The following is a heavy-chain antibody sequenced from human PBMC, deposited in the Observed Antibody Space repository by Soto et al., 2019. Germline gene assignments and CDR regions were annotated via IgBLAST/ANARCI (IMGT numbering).Heavy chain of an antibody. CDR3: ARTLLTVGGMDV. Sequence: QVQLVQSGAAVKKHGASVKVSCKASGYTFTRYGISWVRQAHGQGLEWMGWISAYNGNTNYAQKLQGRVTMTTDNSTSTAYMDLRSLMSDDTPMYYCARTLLTVGGMDVWGKGTTVSVSS. D-gene: IGHD4-17*01. J-gene: IGHJ6*04. V-gene: IGHV1-18*01. CDR1: GYTFTRYG. CDR2: ISAYNGNT.